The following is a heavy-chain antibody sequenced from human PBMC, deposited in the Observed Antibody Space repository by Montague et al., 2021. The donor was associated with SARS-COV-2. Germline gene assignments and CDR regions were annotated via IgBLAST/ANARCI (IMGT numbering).Heavy chain of an antibody. Sequence: SETLSLTCAVYGGSFSGYYWSWICQPPGKELEWIGEINHSGSTKYNPSLKSRVTISVDTSKNQFSLKLSSVTAADTAVYYCARGTKIVFTYDYDSSGYASDYGGQGT. J-gene: IGHJ4*02. D-gene: IGHD3-22*01. CDR3: ARGTKIVFTYDYDSSGYASDY. CDR1: GGSFSGYY. CDR2: INHSGST. V-gene: IGHV4-34*01.